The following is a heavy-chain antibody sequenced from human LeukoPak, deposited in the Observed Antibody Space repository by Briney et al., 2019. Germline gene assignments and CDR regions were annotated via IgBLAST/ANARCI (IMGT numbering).Heavy chain of an antibody. CDR3: ASRPRADMVPLDF. V-gene: IGHV3-23*01. CDR2: ITGRGDRT. J-gene: IGHJ4*02. Sequence: PGGSLTLSCAASGFTFSSYAMSWVRQAPGKGLEWVSSITGRGDRTYYADSVKGRFTISRDNSKNTLYLQLNSLRADETALYYCASRPRADMVPLDFWGQGTLVTVSS. D-gene: IGHD3-10*01. CDR1: GFTFSSYA.